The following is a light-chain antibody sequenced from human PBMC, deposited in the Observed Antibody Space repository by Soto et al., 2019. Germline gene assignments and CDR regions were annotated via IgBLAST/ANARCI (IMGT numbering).Light chain of an antibody. CDR1: SSDVGGYNY. Sequence: QSALTQPASVSGSPGQSITMSCTGTSSDVGGYNYVSWYQQHPGRAPKLMIYDVTNRPSGVSNRFSGSKSGNTASLTISGLQAEDEADYYCYSYTSSSTLVFGGGTKVTVL. J-gene: IGLJ2*01. CDR3: YSYTSSSTLV. V-gene: IGLV2-14*03. CDR2: DVT.